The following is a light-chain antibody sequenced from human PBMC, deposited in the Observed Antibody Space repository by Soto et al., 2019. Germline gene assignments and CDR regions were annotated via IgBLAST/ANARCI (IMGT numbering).Light chain of an antibody. J-gene: IGKJ2*01. CDR1: QTVDSTY. CDR2: RAS. V-gene: IGKV3-20*01. Sequence: PGERATLSCRASQTVDSTYLAWYQQKPGQAPRLLIYRASSRAAGVPDRFSGSGSGTDFTLTISKLDPEDFAVYYCQQYDTSPPLYTFGQGPKLEIK. CDR3: QQYDTSPPLYT.